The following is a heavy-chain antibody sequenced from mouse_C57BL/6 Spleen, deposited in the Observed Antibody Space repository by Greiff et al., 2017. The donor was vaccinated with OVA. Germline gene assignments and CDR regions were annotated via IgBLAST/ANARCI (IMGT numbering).Heavy chain of an antibody. D-gene: IGHD1-1*02. CDR2: ISSGGSYT. CDR1: GFTFSSYG. Sequence: EVKLVESGGDLVKPGGSLKLSCAASGFTFSSYGMSWVRQTPDKRLEWVATISSGGSYTYYPDSVKGRFTISRDNAKNTLYLQMSSLKSEDTAMYYCARNGGGTMDPFAYWGQGTLVTVSA. J-gene: IGHJ3*01. V-gene: IGHV5-6*01. CDR3: ARNGGGTMDPFAY.